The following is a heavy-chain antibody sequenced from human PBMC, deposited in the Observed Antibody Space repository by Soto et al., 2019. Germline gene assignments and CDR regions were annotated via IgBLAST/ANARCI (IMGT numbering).Heavy chain of an antibody. J-gene: IGHJ4*02. D-gene: IGHD5-12*01. V-gene: IGHV4-39*01. CDR1: GGSISSSSYY. CDR2: IYYSGST. Sequence: SETLSLTCTVSGGSISSSSYYWGWIRQPPGKGLEWIGSIYYSGSTYYNPSLKSRVTISVDTSKNQFSLKLSSVTAADTAVYYCARRRDGYNDFDYWGQGTLVTVSS. CDR3: ARRRDGYNDFDY.